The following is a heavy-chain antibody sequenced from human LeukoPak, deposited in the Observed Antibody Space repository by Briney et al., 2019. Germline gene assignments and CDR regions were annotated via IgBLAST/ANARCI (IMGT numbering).Heavy chain of an antibody. CDR1: GLTFSSNW. CDR2: INSDGSAT. J-gene: IGHJ4*02. CDR3: ARGAVGALDY. D-gene: IGHD6-19*01. Sequence: GGSLRLSCAASGLTFSSNWMHWVRQAPGKGLVWVSRINSDGSATNYADSVKGRFTISRDNAKNTLYLQMNSLRTEDPAVYYCARGAVGALDYWGQGTLVTVSS. V-gene: IGHV3-74*01.